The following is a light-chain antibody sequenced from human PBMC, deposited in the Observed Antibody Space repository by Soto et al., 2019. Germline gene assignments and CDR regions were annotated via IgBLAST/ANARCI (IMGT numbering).Light chain of an antibody. J-gene: IGKJ1*01. Sequence: DIPMTQSPSSLSASVGDRVTITCRASQGISNYLAWYQQKPGNVPKLLIYAASTLQSGVPSRFSGSGSGKDFTLTISGLKPEDVATYYCQKYNSAPWTFGEGTKVEIK. V-gene: IGKV1-27*01. CDR3: QKYNSAPWT. CDR1: QGISNY. CDR2: AAS.